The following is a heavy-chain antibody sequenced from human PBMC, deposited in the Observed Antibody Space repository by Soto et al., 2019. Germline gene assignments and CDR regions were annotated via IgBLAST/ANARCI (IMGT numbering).Heavy chain of an antibody. V-gene: IGHV2-5*02. CDR2: IYWDDDK. J-gene: IGHJ4*02. CDR1: GFSLSTSGVG. CDR3: AHTDYGDYAMSWYFDY. D-gene: IGHD4-17*01. Sequence: QITLKESGPTLVKPTQTLTLTCTFSGFSLSTSGVGVGWIRQPPGKALEWLALIYWDDDKRYSPSLKSRLTITKDTSKHQVVLTMTNMDPVDTATYYCAHTDYGDYAMSWYFDYWGQGTLVTVSS.